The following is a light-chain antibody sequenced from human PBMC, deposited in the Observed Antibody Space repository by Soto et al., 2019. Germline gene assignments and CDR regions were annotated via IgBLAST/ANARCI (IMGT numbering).Light chain of an antibody. V-gene: IGKV3D-7*01. CDR1: QSVSSSY. J-gene: IGKJ1*01. Sequence: GETVTLSCSASQSVSSSYLTWYQQKPGQAPRILIYGASTRATSIPARFSGSGSGTEFTLTISSLKPEDFATYYCQHYSTVWAFGQGTKVDIK. CDR2: GAS. CDR3: QHYSTVWA.